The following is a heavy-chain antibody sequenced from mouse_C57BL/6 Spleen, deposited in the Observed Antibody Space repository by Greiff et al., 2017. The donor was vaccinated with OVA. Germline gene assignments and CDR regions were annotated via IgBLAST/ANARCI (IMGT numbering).Heavy chain of an antibody. CDR2: SRNKANDYTT. CDR3: ARESLYYAGYFDV. Sequence: EVKVVESGGGLVQSGRSLRLSCATSGFTFSDFYMEWVRQAPGKGLEWIAASRNKANDYTTEYSASVKGRFIVSRDTSQSILYLQMNALRAEDTAIYYCARESLYYAGYFDVWGTGTTVTVSS. J-gene: IGHJ1*03. D-gene: IGHD1-1*01. CDR1: GFTFSDFY. V-gene: IGHV7-1*01.